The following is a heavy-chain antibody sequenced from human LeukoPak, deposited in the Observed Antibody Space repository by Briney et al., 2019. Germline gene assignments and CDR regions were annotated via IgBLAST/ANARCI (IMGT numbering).Heavy chain of an antibody. D-gene: IGHD3-22*01. J-gene: IGHJ5*02. CDR2: ISSYNGNT. CDR1: GYTFTSYA. V-gene: IGHV1-18*01. CDR3: ARDRNYYDSSGYLPLDP. Sequence: ASVKVSCKASGYTFTSYAISWVRQAPGQGLEWMGWISSYNGNTKYSQKLQGRVTLTTDTSTSTAYMEVRSLRSDDTAVYYCARDRNYYDSSGYLPLDPWGQGTLVTVSS.